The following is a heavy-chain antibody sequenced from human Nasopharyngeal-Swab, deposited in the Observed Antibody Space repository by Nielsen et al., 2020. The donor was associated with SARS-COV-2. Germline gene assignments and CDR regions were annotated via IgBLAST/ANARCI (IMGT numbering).Heavy chain of an antibody. V-gene: IGHV3-30*03. CDR3: ARGVGVDDFWSGRFDY. Sequence: LSLTCVASGFTFSSYGMHWVRQAPGKGLEWVAVISYDGSNKYYADSVKGRFTISRDNSKNTLYLQMNSLRAEDTAVYYCARGVGVDDFWSGRFDYWGQGTLVTVSS. CDR1: GFTFSSYG. CDR2: ISYDGSNK. J-gene: IGHJ4*02. D-gene: IGHD3-3*01.